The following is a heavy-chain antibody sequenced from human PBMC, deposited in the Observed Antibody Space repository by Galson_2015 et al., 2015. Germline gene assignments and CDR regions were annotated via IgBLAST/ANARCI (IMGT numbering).Heavy chain of an antibody. Sequence: SLRLSCAASGFTFGSYAINWVRQAPGKGLEWLSYISSGGSTIYYADSVKGRFTISRDNAKNSLYLQLNSLRAEDTAVYYCAREIEWTANYGTYIRFGPWGQGTLVTVSS. V-gene: IGHV3-48*03. CDR3: AREIEWTANYGTYIRFGP. D-gene: IGHD3/OR15-3a*01. CDR2: ISSGGSTI. CDR1: GFTFGSYA. J-gene: IGHJ5*02.